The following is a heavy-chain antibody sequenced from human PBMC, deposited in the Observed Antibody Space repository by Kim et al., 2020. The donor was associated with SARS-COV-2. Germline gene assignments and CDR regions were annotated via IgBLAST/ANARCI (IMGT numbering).Heavy chain of an antibody. J-gene: IGHJ4*02. CDR3: ARASPDPYSSSWYRYFDY. Sequence: SETLSLTCTVSGGSISSYYWSWIRQPPGKGLEWIGSIYYSGSTNYNPSLKSRVTISVDTSKNQFSLKLTSVTAADTAVYYCARASPDPYSSSWYRYFDYWGQGTLVTVSS. CDR2: IYYSGST. D-gene: IGHD6-13*01. V-gene: IGHV4-59*01. CDR1: GGSISSYY.